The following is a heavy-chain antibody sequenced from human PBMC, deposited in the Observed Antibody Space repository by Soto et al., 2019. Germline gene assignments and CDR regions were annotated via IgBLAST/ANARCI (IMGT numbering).Heavy chain of an antibody. J-gene: IGHJ4*02. CDR1: GYTFLDFY. D-gene: IGHD3-3*02. Sequence: QVQLVQSGTEVKKPGASLKVACKASGYTFLDFYIHWVRQAPGQGLECMGFINPSGGGPTYAQQFQGRLTMTRDTSTSTVYMELISLRSEDTAIYYCARDKPFSAGYWGQVTLVT. CDR3: ARDKPFSAGY. V-gene: IGHV1-46*01. CDR2: INPSGGGP.